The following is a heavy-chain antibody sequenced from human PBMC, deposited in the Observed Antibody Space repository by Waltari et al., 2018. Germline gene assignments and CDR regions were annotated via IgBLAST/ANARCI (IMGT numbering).Heavy chain of an antibody. D-gene: IGHD2-21*02. J-gene: IGHJ6*02. CDR2: IYYSGST. Sequence: QVQLQESGPGLVKPSQTLSLTCTVSGGSISSGGYYWSWIRQHPGKGLEWIGYIYYSGSTSFNPFLKSLVTISVDTSKNQFSLKLSSVTAPDTAVYYCARGGGVTGLGYGMDVWGQGTTVTVSS. CDR1: GGSISSGGYY. V-gene: IGHV4-31*01. CDR3: ARGGGVTGLGYGMDV.